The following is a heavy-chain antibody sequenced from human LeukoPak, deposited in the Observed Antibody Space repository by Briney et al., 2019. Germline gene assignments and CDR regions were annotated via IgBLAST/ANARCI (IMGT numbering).Heavy chain of an antibody. CDR3: AKDRSIGTYYTFDH. CDR1: GFSFSPSA. V-gene: IGHV3-23*01. CDR2: ISASGVMT. D-gene: IGHD1-26*01. J-gene: IGHJ4*02. Sequence: GGSLRLSCVTSGFSFSPSAMNWVRQAPGKGLEWVSSISASGVMTYYADSVKGRFTVSRGNSKNSLYLQMSSLTAADTAVYYCAKDRSIGTYYTFDHWGQGTLVTVSS.